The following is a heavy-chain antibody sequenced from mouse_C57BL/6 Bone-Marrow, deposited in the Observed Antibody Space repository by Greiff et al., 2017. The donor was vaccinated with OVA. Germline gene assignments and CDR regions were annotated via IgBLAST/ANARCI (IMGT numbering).Heavy chain of an antibody. J-gene: IGHJ2*01. CDR3: ARHVDYGSFFDY. CDR2: ISSGGRYT. CDR1: GFTFSSYG. D-gene: IGHD1-1*01. V-gene: IGHV5-6*01. Sequence: EVHLVESGGDLVKPGGSLKLSCAASGFTFSSYGMSWVRQTPDKRLEWVATISSGGRYTYYPDSVKGRCTISRDNAKTTLYLQLSRLKSEDTALFYCARHVDYGSFFDYWGQGTTLTVSS.